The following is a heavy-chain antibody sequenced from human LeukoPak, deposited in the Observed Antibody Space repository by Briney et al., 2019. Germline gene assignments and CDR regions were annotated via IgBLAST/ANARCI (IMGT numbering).Heavy chain of an antibody. J-gene: IGHJ4*02. CDR3: AKDGEDSIAVAGYYFDY. CDR1: GFTFSSYA. V-gene: IGHV3-23*01. D-gene: IGHD6-19*01. CDR2: ISGSGGSI. Sequence: GGSLRLSCAASGFTFSSYAMSWVRQAPGKGLEWVSAISGSGGSIYYADSVKGRFTISRDNSKNTLYLQMNSLRAEDTAVYYCAKDGEDSIAVAGYYFDYWGQGTLVTVSS.